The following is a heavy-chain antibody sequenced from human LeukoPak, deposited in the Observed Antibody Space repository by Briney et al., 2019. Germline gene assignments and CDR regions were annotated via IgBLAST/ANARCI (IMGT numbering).Heavy chain of an antibody. J-gene: IGHJ3*01. CDR1: GYTLAELS. D-gene: IGHD5-18*01. CDR3: TTLRPYIQPR. CDR2: FDPEDAET. V-gene: IGHV1-24*01. Sequence: ASVKVSCKVSGYTLAELSIHWVRQTPGKGLEWMGGFDPEDAETIYAQKFQGRVTMTEDTSTDTAYMELSSLRSEDTAVYYCTTLRPYIQPRWGQGTMVTVSS.